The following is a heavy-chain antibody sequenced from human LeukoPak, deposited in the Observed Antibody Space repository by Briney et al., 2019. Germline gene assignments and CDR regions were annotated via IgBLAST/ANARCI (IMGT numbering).Heavy chain of an antibody. V-gene: IGHV4-38-2*02. J-gene: IGHJ6*02. CDR3: ARDKAGTMVRGVINGMDV. CDR2: IFHSGST. D-gene: IGHD3-10*01. CDR1: GYSISNDYY. Sequence: PSETLSLTCTVSGYSISNDYYWGWIRQPPGKGLEWIGTIFHSGSTYYNPSLQSRVTMSVDTSKEQFSLKLSSVTAADTAVYYCARDKAGTMVRGVINGMDVWGQGTTVTVSS.